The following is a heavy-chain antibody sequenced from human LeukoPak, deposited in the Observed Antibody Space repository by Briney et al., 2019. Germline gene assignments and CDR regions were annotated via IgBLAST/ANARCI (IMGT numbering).Heavy chain of an antibody. CDR1: GGTFSSYG. V-gene: IGHV1-69*13. Sequence: ASVKVSCKASGGTFSSYGLSWVRQAPGQGLEWMGGIIPKFGTTNYVEKFQGRVTITADESTGTAYMELSPLRSEDTAVYYCASNPYYYEGGSYYFPNWFDPWGQGTLVTVSS. J-gene: IGHJ5*02. CDR2: IIPKFGTT. CDR3: ASNPYYYEGGSYYFPNWFDP. D-gene: IGHD3-22*01.